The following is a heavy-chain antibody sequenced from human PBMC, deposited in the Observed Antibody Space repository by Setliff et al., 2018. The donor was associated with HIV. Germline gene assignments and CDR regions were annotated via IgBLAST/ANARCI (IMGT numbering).Heavy chain of an antibody. CDR1: GGTFSAYA. Sequence: GASVKVSCESSGGTFSAYAVNWVRQAPGQGLEWMGRIISILGTPNYSHKFQGRVTITADKSTTTTYMELSSLRSDDTAIYYCARDFHVLGYCSADSCPYDASDVWGQGTMVTVSS. D-gene: IGHD2-15*01. CDR2: IISILGTP. CDR3: ARDFHVLGYCSADSCPYDASDV. J-gene: IGHJ3*01. V-gene: IGHV1-69*04.